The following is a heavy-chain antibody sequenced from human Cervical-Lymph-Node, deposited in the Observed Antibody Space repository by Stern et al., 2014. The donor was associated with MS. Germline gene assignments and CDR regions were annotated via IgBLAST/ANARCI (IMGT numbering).Heavy chain of an antibody. CDR3: ARMDYDNSGYGWFDS. D-gene: IGHD3-22*01. Sequence: QVTLRESGPALVKPTQTLTLTCTFSGFSLATTGMRVSWIRQPPGKALEWLARIDWDDDKFYSTSLKTRLTISKDISKNQVVLTMTNMDPVDTATYYCARMDYDNSGYGWFDSWGQGTLVTVSS. CDR2: IDWDDDK. CDR1: GFSLATTGMR. J-gene: IGHJ5*01. V-gene: IGHV2-70*04.